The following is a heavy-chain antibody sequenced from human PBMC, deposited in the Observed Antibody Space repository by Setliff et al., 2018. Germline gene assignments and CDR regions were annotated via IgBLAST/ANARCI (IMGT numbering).Heavy chain of an antibody. J-gene: IGHJ4*02. Sequence: KPSETLSLTCAVYGGSFSGYYWSWIHQPPGKGLEWIGEINHSGSTNYNPSLKSRVTISVDTSKNQFSLKLSSVTAADTAVYYCASMDIVLMVYALWGQGTLVTVSS. D-gene: IGHD2-8*01. CDR2: INHSGST. V-gene: IGHV4-34*01. CDR1: GGSFSGYY. CDR3: ASMDIVLMVYAL.